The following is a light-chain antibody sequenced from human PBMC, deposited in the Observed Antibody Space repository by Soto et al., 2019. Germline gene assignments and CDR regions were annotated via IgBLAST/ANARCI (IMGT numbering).Light chain of an antibody. CDR3: QQYKSYWT. V-gene: IGKV1-5*01. CDR1: QSISSW. Sequence: DIQMTQSPSTLSASVGDRVTITCRASQSISSWLAWYQQKLGKAPKLLIYDDSGLESGVPSRFSGSGSRTEFTLTISSLQPDYFATYYCQQYKSYWTFGQGTKGDIK. CDR2: DDS. J-gene: IGKJ1*01.